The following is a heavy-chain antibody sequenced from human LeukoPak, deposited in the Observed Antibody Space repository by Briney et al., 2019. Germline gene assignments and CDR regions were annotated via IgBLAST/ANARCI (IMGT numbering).Heavy chain of an antibody. V-gene: IGHV3-9*01. CDR1: GFTFHDYA. CDR3: AKTPGIRYSGSYLAWYFDL. J-gene: IGHJ2*01. D-gene: IGHD1-26*01. Sequence: GGSLRLSCAASGFTFHDYAMYWFRQAPGKGLEWVSGISLNGASIGYADSVKGRFTISRDNAKNSLYLQMNSLRTEDTALYYCAKTPGIRYSGSYLAWYFDLWGRGTLVTVSS. CDR2: ISLNGASI.